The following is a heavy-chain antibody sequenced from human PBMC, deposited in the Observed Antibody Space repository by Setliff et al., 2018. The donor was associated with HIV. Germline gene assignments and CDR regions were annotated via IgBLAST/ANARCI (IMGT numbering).Heavy chain of an antibody. CDR3: ARQPLYNDYDWRSYYFDY. CDR1: GGSFGGYY. Sequence: PSETLSLTCVVYGGSFGGYYWSWIRQPPGKGLEWIGEINHSGSTNYNPSLKSRVSISVDTSKKQFSLKLSSVSAADTAVYYCARQPLYNDYDWRSYYFDYWGQGSLVTVSS. J-gene: IGHJ4*02. CDR2: INHSGST. D-gene: IGHD5-12*01. V-gene: IGHV4-34*01.